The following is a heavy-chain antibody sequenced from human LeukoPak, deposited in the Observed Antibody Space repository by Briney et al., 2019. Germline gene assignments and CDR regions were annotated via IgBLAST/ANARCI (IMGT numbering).Heavy chain of an antibody. CDR2: ISGSGGST. CDR1: GFTFSSYA. Sequence: GVSLRLSCAASGFTFSSYAMSWVRQAPGKGLEWVSAISGSGGSTYYADSVKGRFTTSRDNSKNTLYLQMNSLRAEDTAVYYCASRPYSGWFFDYWGQGTLVTVSS. V-gene: IGHV3-23*01. D-gene: IGHD6-19*01. J-gene: IGHJ4*02. CDR3: ASRPYSGWFFDY.